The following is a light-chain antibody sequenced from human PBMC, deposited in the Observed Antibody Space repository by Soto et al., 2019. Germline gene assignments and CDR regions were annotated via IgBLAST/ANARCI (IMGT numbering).Light chain of an antibody. CDR3: QQYSSYSYT. Sequence: DIQMTQSPSTLSASVGDRATITCRASQSVTRWVAWYQQKPGKAPKLLIYQASNLESGVPSRFSGSGSGTEFSLTISRLQPDDFAAYYCQQYSSYSYTCGQGTKLEIK. CDR1: QSVTRW. CDR2: QAS. J-gene: IGKJ2*01. V-gene: IGKV1-5*03.